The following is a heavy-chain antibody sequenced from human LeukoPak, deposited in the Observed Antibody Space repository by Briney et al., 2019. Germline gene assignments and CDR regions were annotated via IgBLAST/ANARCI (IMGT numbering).Heavy chain of an antibody. Sequence: ASVKVSCKASGYTFTSYGISWVRQAPGQGLEWMGWISAYNGNTNYAQKFQGRVTITTDESTSTAYMELSSLRSEDTAVYYCARGAYYDFWSLWGQGTLVTVSS. CDR1: GYTFTSYG. J-gene: IGHJ4*02. CDR2: ISAYNGNT. V-gene: IGHV1-18*01. D-gene: IGHD3-3*01. CDR3: ARGAYYDFWSL.